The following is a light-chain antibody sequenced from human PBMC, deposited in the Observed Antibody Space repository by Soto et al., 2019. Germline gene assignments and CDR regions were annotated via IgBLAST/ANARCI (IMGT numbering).Light chain of an antibody. J-gene: IGKJ1*01. CDR2: DAS. CDR1: QSVSSY. V-gene: IGKV3-11*01. Sequence: EIVLTQSPATLSLSPGERATLSCRASQSVSSYLAWYQQKPGQAPRLLIYDASNSATGIPARLSRSGCGTTFTPTISSLEPEDFSVDYCQQRSDRPQTFGQGTKVEIK. CDR3: QQRSDRPQT.